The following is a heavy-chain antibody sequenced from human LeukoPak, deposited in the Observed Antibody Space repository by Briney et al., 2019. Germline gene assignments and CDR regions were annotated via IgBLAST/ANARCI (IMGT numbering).Heavy chain of an antibody. CDR3: ARGVVITGLDY. CDR1: GGYIDSYY. J-gene: IGHJ4*02. V-gene: IGHV4-4*07. D-gene: IGHD3-22*01. CDR2: IYSSGST. Sequence: SETLSLTCTVSGGYIDSYYWNWLRQPAGKGLEWIGRIYSSGSTNYNPSLKSRVTMSVDTSKNQFSLNLSSVTAADTAVYYCARGVVITGLDYWGQGTLVTVSS.